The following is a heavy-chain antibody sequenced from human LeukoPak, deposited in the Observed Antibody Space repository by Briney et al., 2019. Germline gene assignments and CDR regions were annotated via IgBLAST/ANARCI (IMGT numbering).Heavy chain of an antibody. CDR3: ARTREQSGYAYFDS. J-gene: IGHJ4*02. CDR1: GYTFTNNY. D-gene: IGHD5-12*01. V-gene: IGHV1-2*02. CDR2: LNPNIGAT. Sequence: ASVKVSCKSTGYTFTNNYLYWEGQAPGQGLERMGWLNPNIGATKYAQKFQGRVTMTRDTSINTAYMELRSLSSDDTAIYYCARTREQSGYAYFDSWGQGTLVTVSS.